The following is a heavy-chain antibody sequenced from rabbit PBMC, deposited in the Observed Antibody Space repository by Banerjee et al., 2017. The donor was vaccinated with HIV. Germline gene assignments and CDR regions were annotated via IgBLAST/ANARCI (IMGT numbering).Heavy chain of an antibody. CDR2: INTSSGNP. J-gene: IGHJ4*01. CDR1: GFSFSNKYV. D-gene: IGHD4-2*01. CDR3: ARDAGYAGSNL. Sequence: QKQLEESGGDLVTPEGSLTLTCTVSGFSFSNKYVMCWVHQATGKGLEWIACINTSSGNPVYASLAKGRFTISKTSSTTVTLQMTSLTAADTATYFCARDAGYAGSNLWGPGTLVT. V-gene: IGHV1S45*01.